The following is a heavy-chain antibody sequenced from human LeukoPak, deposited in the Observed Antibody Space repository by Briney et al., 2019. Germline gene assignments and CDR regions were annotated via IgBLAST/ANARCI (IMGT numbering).Heavy chain of an antibody. J-gene: IGHJ4*02. CDR1: GFTVSSNY. D-gene: IGHD3-22*01. CDR3: ASSRGHYYDSSGYFDY. V-gene: IGHV3-53*01. Sequence: GGSLRLSCAASGFTVSSNYMSWVRQAPGKGLEWVSVIYSGGSTYYADSVKGRFTISRDNSKNTLYLQMNSLRAEDTAVYYCASSRGHYYDSSGYFDYWGQGTLVTVSS. CDR2: IYSGGST.